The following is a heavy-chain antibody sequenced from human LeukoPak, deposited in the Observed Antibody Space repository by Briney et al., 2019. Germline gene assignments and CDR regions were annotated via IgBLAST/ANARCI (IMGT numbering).Heavy chain of an antibody. CDR3: ARPLMYYYGSETYFWFDP. CDR2: IKQDGSEK. CDR1: GFTFTTYW. V-gene: IGHV3-7*01. D-gene: IGHD3-10*01. Sequence: GGSLRLSCAAAGFTFTTYWMGWVRQAPGKGLEWVANIKQDGSEKYYVDSVKGRFTISRDNVKNSLYLQMNSLRAEDTAVYYCARPLMYYYGSETYFWFDPWGQGTPVTVSS. J-gene: IGHJ5*02.